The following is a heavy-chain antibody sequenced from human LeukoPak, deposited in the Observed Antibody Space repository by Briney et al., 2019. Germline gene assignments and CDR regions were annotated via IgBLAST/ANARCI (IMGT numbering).Heavy chain of an antibody. V-gene: IGHV3-48*04. Sequence: GGSLRLSCTASGFTFSSYTMNWVRQAPGKGLEWVSSISGSSSSIYYADSVKGRFTISRDNAKNSLYLQMHSLRADDTAVYYCASRTYLAYWGQGTLVTLSS. CDR1: GFTFSSYT. CDR3: ASRTYLAY. CDR2: ISGSSSSI. J-gene: IGHJ4*02.